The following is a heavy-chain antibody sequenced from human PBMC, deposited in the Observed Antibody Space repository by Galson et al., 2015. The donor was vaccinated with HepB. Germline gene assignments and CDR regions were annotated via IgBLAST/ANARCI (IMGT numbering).Heavy chain of an antibody. Sequence: SLRLSCAASGFTFSSYWMSWVRQAPGKGLEWVANIKQDGSEKYYVDSVKGRFTISRDNAKNSLYLQMNSLRAEDTAVYYCARDHEGVGFYYYYYMDVWGKGTTVTVSS. CDR3: ARDHEGVGFYYYYYMDV. CDR1: GFTFSSYW. V-gene: IGHV3-7*01. D-gene: IGHD1-26*01. J-gene: IGHJ6*03. CDR2: IKQDGSEK.